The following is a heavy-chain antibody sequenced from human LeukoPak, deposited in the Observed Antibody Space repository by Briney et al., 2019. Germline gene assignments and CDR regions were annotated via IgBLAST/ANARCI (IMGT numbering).Heavy chain of an antibody. CDR3: ARDREWPDHYFDY. CDR2: ISSSSSYI. CDR1: GFTFSSYS. J-gene: IGHJ4*02. Sequence: PGGSLGLSCAASGFTFSSYSMNWVRQAPGKGLEWVSSISSSSSYIYYADSVKGRFTISRDNAKNSLYLQMNSLRAEDTAVYYCARDREWPDHYFDYWGQGTLVTVSS. V-gene: IGHV3-21*01. D-gene: IGHD3-3*01.